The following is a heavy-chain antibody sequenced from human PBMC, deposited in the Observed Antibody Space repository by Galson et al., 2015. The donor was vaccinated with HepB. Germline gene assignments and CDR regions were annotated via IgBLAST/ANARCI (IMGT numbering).Heavy chain of an antibody. CDR1: GYTFNSYG. D-gene: IGHD3-10*01. Sequence: SVKVSCKASGYTFNSYGISWVRQAPGQGLEWMGWISAYNGNTRYAQKFQGRVTMTTDTSTSTAYLELRSLRSDDTAVYYCARAIKLLWFGGDLDYYWMDGGSQRTSATVSS. CDR3: ARAIKLLWFGGDLDYYWMDG. J-gene: IGHJ6*02. CDR2: ISAYNGNT. V-gene: IGHV1-18*01.